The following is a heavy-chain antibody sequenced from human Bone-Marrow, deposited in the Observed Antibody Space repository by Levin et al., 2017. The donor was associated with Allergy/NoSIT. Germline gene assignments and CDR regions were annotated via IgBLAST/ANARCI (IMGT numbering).Heavy chain of an antibody. CDR3: AKTHDDGDPFDY. D-gene: IGHD4-17*01. Sequence: GESLKISCVASGFTVSTNYMSWVRQAPGKGLEWVSVIYSGGSTYYADSVKGRFTTCRDNSKNTLYLQMHSLRAEDTAVYYCAKTHDDGDPFDYWGQGTLVTVSS. CDR1: GFTVSTNY. J-gene: IGHJ4*02. CDR2: IYSGGST. V-gene: IGHV3-53*01.